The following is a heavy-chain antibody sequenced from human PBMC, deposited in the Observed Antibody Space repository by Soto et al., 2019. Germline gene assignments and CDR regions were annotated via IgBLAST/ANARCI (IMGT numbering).Heavy chain of an antibody. V-gene: IGHV3-23*01. D-gene: IGHD4-17*01. CDR2: ITGSSGST. CDR1: GFTFGQFV. CDR3: AQAATGWFAP. Sequence: GGSLRLSCAASGFTFGQFVMTWVRQAPGKGLEWVSTITGSSGSTTYTESVKGRFTISRDNSKNSLYLQMNNLRADDTAIYYCAQAATGWFAPWGRGTLLSLSS. J-gene: IGHJ5*02.